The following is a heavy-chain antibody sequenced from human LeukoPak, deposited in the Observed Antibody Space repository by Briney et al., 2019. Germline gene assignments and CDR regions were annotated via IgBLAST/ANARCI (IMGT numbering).Heavy chain of an antibody. CDR1: GFAFA. Sequence: GGSLRLSCAASGFAFAMSWVRQAPGKGLEWVSTISVSGGNTYYADSVKGRFTISRDNSKNTLYLQMISLRAEDTAVYYCASTPSHDYDDYGSFDYWGQGTLVTVSS. J-gene: IGHJ4*02. D-gene: IGHD4-17*01. CDR2: ISVSGGNT. V-gene: IGHV3-23*01. CDR3: ASTPSHDYDDYGSFDY.